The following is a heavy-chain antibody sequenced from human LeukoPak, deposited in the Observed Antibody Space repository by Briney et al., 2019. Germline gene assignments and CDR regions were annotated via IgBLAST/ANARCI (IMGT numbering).Heavy chain of an antibody. D-gene: IGHD3-22*01. CDR2: IIPIFGTA. Sequence: SVKVSYKASGGTFSSYAISWVRQAPGQGLEWMGGIIPIFGTANYAQKFQGRVTITADESTSTAYMELSSLRSEDTAVYYCARDLRGTYYDSSGYYYHWGQGTLVTVSS. V-gene: IGHV1-69*13. J-gene: IGHJ5*02. CDR1: GGTFSSYA. CDR3: ARDLRGTYYDSSGYYYH.